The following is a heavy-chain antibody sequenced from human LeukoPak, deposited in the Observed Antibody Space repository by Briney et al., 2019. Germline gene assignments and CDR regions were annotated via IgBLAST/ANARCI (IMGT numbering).Heavy chain of an antibody. CDR1: GGSMSDYY. D-gene: IGHD3-10*01. CDR2: ISYSGKS. CDR3: ARTPLWFGREDAFDI. J-gene: IGHJ3*02. V-gene: IGHV4-59*01. Sequence: SETLSLTCTVSGGSMSDYYWGCIRQPPGKGLEWIGYISYSGKSNSNPSLKSRVTMSVDTSKNQFSLKLSSVTAADTAVYYCARTPLWFGREDAFDIWGQGTMVTVSS.